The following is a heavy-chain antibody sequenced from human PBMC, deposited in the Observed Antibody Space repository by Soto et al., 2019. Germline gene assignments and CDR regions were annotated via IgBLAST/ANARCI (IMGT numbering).Heavy chain of an antibody. J-gene: IGHJ6*02. CDR3: ARGGGYENYYYYYGMDV. CDR1: GGSISSGGYY. D-gene: IGHD5-12*01. V-gene: IGHV4-31*03. CDR2: IYYSGST. Sequence: PSETLSLTCTVSGGSISSGGYYWSWIRQHPGKGLEWIGYIYYSGSTYYNPSLKSRVTISADTSKNQFSLKLSSVTAADTAVYYCARGGGYENYYYYYGMDVWGQGTTVTVSS.